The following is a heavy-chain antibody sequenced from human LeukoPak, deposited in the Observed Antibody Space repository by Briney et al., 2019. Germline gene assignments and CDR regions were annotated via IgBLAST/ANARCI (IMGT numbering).Heavy chain of an antibody. D-gene: IGHD6-19*01. V-gene: IGHV7-4-1*02. Sequence: ASVKVSCKASGYTFTRYAINWLRQAPGQGLEWMGWINMYTANPAYAQGFTERFVFSLDTSVTTAYLQISNLKTEDTAVYYCARVLSSGWAGFDYWGQGALVTVSS. J-gene: IGHJ4*02. CDR3: ARVLSSGWAGFDY. CDR1: GYTFTRYA. CDR2: INMYTANP.